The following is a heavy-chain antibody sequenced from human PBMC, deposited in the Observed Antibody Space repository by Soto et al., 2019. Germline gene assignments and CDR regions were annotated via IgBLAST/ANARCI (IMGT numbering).Heavy chain of an antibody. CDR3: AGEGQQWLRNWYFDL. Sequence: QVQLVQSGAEVKQPGSSVKVSCKASGGTFSSYAISWVRQAPGQGLEWMGGIIPIFGTANYAQKFQGRVTITADESTGTAYMELSSLRSEDTAVYYCAGEGQQWLRNWYFDLWGRGTLVTVSS. D-gene: IGHD6-19*01. J-gene: IGHJ2*01. CDR1: GGTFSSYA. CDR2: IIPIFGTA. V-gene: IGHV1-69*12.